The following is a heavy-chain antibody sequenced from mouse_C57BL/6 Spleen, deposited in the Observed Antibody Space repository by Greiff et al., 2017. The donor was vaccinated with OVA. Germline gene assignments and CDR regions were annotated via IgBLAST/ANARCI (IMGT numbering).Heavy chain of an antibody. V-gene: IGHV1-53*01. CDR1: GYTFTSYW. Sequence: QVQLQQSGTELVKPGASVKLSCKASGYTFTSYWMHWVKQRPGQGLEWIGNINPSNGGTNYNEKFKSKATLTVDKSSSTAYMQLSSLTSEDSAVYYCARYRLTGTLFDYWGQGTTLTVSS. J-gene: IGHJ2*01. D-gene: IGHD4-1*01. CDR3: ARYRLTGTLFDY. CDR2: INPSNGGT.